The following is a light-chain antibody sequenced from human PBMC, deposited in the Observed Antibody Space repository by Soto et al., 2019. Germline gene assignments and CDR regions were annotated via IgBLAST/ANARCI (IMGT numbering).Light chain of an antibody. CDR1: SSDVGAYNY. V-gene: IGLV2-14*01. J-gene: IGLJ2*01. CDR2: EVS. CDR3: RSYPPRSTLL. Sequence: QSALTQPASVSGSPGQSITISCTGASSDVGAYNYVSWYQQHPGKAPKLMIYEVSNRPSGVSNRFSGSKSGNTASLTISGLQAQDEAHYYCRSYPPRSTLLFGAGTTLTVL.